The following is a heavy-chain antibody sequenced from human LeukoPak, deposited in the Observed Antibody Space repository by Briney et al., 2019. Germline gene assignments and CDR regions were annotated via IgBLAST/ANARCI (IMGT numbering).Heavy chain of an antibody. CDR3: ARARAIISLYYFDY. D-gene: IGHD3-10*01. CDR2: IKQDGSEK. V-gene: IGHV3-7*01. J-gene: IGHJ4*02. Sequence: GGSLRLSCAASGSTFSSYWMSWVRQAPGKGLEWVANIKQDGSEKYYVDSVKGRFTISRDNAKNSLYLQMNSLRAEDTAVYYCARARAIISLYYFDYWGQGTLVTVSS. CDR1: GSTFSSYW.